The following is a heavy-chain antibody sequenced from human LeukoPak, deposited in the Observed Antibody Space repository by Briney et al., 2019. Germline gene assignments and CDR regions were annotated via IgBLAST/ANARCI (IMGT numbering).Heavy chain of an antibody. Sequence: ATVKVSCKPSGYTFTSYGISWVRRAPGQGLEWMGWISPYNDNTYYAQNLQGRLTMTTDTSTSTAYMELRSLRSDDTAVYCCARALYGSGRVPDYWGQGTLVTVSS. CDR1: GYTFTSYG. D-gene: IGHD3-10*01. CDR2: ISPYNDNT. J-gene: IGHJ4*02. CDR3: ARALYGSGRVPDY. V-gene: IGHV1-18*01.